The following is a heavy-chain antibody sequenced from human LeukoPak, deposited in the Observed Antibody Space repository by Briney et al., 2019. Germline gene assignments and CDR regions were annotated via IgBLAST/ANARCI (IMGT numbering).Heavy chain of an antibody. Sequence: PGGSLRLSCAASGFTFSSYWMSWVRQAPGKGLEWVANIKQDGSEKYYVDSVKGRFTISRDNAKNSLYLQMHSLRVDDTAVYYCARDVGANTNDYWGQGTLVTVSS. D-gene: IGHD1-26*01. CDR3: ARDVGANTNDY. V-gene: IGHV3-7*01. CDR1: GFTFSSYW. CDR2: IKQDGSEK. J-gene: IGHJ4*02.